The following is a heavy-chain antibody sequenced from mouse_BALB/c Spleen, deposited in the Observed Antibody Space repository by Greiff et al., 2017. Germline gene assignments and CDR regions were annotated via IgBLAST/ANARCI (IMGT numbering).Heavy chain of an antibody. V-gene: IGHV5-6-5*01. D-gene: IGHD2-3*01. CDR1: GFTFSSYA. Sequence: DVKLVESGGGLVKPGGSLKLSCAASGFTFSSYAMSWVRQTPEKRLEWVASISSGGSTYYPDSVKGRFTISRDNARNILYLQMSSLRSEDTAMYYCARGGYYGEPWFAYWGQGTLVTVSA. CDR2: ISSGGST. J-gene: IGHJ3*01. CDR3: ARGGYYGEPWFAY.